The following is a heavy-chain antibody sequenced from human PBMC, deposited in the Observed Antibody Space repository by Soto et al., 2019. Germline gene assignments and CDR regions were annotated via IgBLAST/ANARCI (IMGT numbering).Heavy chain of an antibody. V-gene: IGHV3-15*07. Sequence: EVQLVESGGDLVKPGGSLRLSCVASGFTFSNAWMNWVSQAPGKGLEWVGRIKSKTDGGTTDYAAPMKGRVTSSIDDAKNTLYLQMSNLRTEDTAVYWCTTDGGILLRTGFDYWGQGTLVTVSS. J-gene: IGHJ4*02. D-gene: IGHD2-8*02. CDR1: GFTFSNAW. CDR2: IKSKTDGGTT. CDR3: TTDGGILLRTGFDY.